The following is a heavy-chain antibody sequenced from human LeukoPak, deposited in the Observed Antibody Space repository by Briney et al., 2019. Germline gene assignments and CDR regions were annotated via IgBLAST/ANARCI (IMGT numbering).Heavy chain of an antibody. Sequence: SETLSLTCTVSRGSISRYYWTWIRQPAGKGLEWIGRIYTSGSIDYNPSLKSRVTISVDTSKNQFSLKLSSVTAADTAVSYCARDVASLDYYGSGSYYTPYWGQGTLVTVSS. V-gene: IGHV4-4*07. CDR2: IYTSGSI. CDR3: ARDVASLDYYGSGSYYTPY. J-gene: IGHJ4*02. D-gene: IGHD3-10*01. CDR1: RGSISRYY.